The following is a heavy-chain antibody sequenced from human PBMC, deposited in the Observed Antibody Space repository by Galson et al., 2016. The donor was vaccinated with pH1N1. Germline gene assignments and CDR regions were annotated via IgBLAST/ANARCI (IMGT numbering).Heavy chain of an antibody. V-gene: IGHV3-9*01. D-gene: IGHD3-10*01. CDR1: GFTFDDYA. Sequence: SLILSCAASGFTFDDYAMHWVRQAPGKGLEWVSGISWNSGSIDYADSVKGRFTISRDNAKNSLYLQMNSLRAEDTALYYCAKGDTFAGISFDYWGQGTLVTVSS. CDR3: AKGDTFAGISFDY. CDR2: ISWNSGSI. J-gene: IGHJ4*02.